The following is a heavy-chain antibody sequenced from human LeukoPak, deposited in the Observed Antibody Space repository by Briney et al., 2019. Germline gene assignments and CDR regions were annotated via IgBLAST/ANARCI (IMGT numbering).Heavy chain of an antibody. D-gene: IGHD3-10*01. J-gene: IGHJ4*02. CDR2: IYTSGST. V-gene: IGHV4-61*02. CDR3: ARDFRG. Sequence: SETLSLTCTVSGGSISSDTYYWTWIRQPAGKGLEWIGLIYTSGSTNYNPSLKSRVTISIDTSKNQLSLKLTSVTAADTAVYYCARDFRGWGQGTLVTVSS. CDR1: GGSISSDTYY.